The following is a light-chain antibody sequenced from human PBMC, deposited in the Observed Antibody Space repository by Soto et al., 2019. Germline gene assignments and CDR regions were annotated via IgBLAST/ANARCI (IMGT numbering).Light chain of an antibody. Sequence: IQMTQSPSTLSASVRDRVTITCRASQDIRNELGWYQQRPGKAPKLLIYAASTLQSGVPSRFSASGSGTDFTLTISSLQPEDFATYYCLQDYNYPRTFGPGTKVDIK. CDR2: AAS. V-gene: IGKV1-6*01. CDR1: QDIRNE. CDR3: LQDYNYPRT. J-gene: IGKJ1*01.